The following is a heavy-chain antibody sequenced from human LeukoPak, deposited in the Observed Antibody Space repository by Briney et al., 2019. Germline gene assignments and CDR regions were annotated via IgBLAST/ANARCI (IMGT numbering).Heavy chain of an antibody. CDR1: GGSISSSSYY. CDR2: IYYSGST. J-gene: IGHJ4*02. Sequence: SETLSLTCTVSGGSISSSSYYWGWIRQPPGKGLEWIGSIYYSGSTYYNPSLKSRVTISVDTSKNQFSLKLSSVTAADTAVYYCARDTMVRGVIAFDYWGQGTLVTVSS. CDR3: ARDTMVRGVIAFDY. V-gene: IGHV4-39*07. D-gene: IGHD3-10*01.